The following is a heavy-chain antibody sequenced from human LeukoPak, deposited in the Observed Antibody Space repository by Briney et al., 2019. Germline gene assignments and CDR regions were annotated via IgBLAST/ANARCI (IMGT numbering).Heavy chain of an antibody. D-gene: IGHD4-17*01. Sequence: QAGGSLRLSCAASGLTFNRYWMTWVRQAPGKGLEWVANIMPDGSDRYYADSVKGRFTVSRDNAEKSLHLQMNSLRPEDTAVYYCAKLGGKTAYGDEYYGMDVWGQGTTVTVSS. V-gene: IGHV3-7*03. CDR3: AKLGGKTAYGDEYYGMDV. CDR2: IMPDGSDR. CDR1: GLTFNRYW. J-gene: IGHJ6*02.